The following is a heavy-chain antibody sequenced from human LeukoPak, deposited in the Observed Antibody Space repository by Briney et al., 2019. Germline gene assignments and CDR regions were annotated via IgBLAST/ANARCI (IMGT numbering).Heavy chain of an antibody. CDR3: ASTIGDYDDWYFDL. CDR2: IYYSGST. V-gene: IGHV4-59*01. Sequence: PSETLSLTCTVSGGSISSYYWSWLRQPPGKGLEWLGYIYYSGSTNYNPSLKSRVTISVDTSKNQFSLNLSSVTAADTAVNYCASTIGDYDDWYFDLWGRGTLVTVSS. CDR1: GGSISSYY. D-gene: IGHD4-17*01. J-gene: IGHJ2*01.